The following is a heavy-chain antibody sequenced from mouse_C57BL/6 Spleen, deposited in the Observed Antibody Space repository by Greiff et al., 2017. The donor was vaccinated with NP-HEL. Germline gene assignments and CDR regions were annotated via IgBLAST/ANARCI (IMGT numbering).Heavy chain of an antibody. D-gene: IGHD2-2*01. CDR3: ARGGYDEVAY. V-gene: IGHV5-12*01. CDR1: GFTFSDYY. Sequence: EVHLVESGGGLVQPGGSLKLSCAASGFTFSDYYMYWVRQTPEKRLEWVAYISNGGGSTYYPDTVKGRFTISRDNAKNTLYLQMSRLKAEDTAMYYCARGGYDEVAYWGQGTLVTVSA. J-gene: IGHJ3*01. CDR2: ISNGGGST.